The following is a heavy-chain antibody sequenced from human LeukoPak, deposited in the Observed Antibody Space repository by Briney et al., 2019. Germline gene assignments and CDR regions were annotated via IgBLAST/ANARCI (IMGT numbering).Heavy chain of an antibody. CDR2: IYHSGST. D-gene: IGHD3-3*01. CDR3: ARDLWYYDFWSGYYNNFDY. CDR1: GYSISSGYY. V-gene: IGHV4-38-2*02. Sequence: SETLSLTCTVSGYSISSGYYWGWIRQPPGKGLEWIGSIYHSGSTYYNPSLKSRVTTSVDTSKNQFSLKLSSVTAADTAVYYCARDLWYYDFWSGYYNNFDYWGQGTLVTVSS. J-gene: IGHJ4*02.